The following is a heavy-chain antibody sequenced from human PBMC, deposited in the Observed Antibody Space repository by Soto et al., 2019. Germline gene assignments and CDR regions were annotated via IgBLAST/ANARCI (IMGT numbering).Heavy chain of an antibody. J-gene: IGHJ6*02. CDR3: ARHNPRYYYYYGMDV. V-gene: IGHV4-39*01. CDR2: IYYSGST. Sequence: SETLSLTCTVSGGSISSSSYYWGWIRQPPGKGLEWIGSIYYSGSTYYNPSLKSRVTISVDTSKNQFSLKLSSVTAADTAVYYCARHNPRYYYYYGMDVWGQGTTVTVSS. CDR1: GGSISSSSYY.